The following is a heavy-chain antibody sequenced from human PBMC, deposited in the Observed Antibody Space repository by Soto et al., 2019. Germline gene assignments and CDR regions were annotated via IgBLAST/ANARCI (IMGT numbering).Heavy chain of an antibody. CDR1: GFTFRSYA. Sequence: HPGGSLRLSCAASGFTFRSYAMNWVRQVAGKGLEWVSGISWNSGSIGYADSVKGRFTISRDNAKNSLYLQMNSLRAEDTALYYCAKDIDSSGYHPSSWGQGTQVTVSS. D-gene: IGHD3-22*01. CDR2: ISWNSGSI. CDR3: AKDIDSSGYHPSS. J-gene: IGHJ5*02. V-gene: IGHV3-9*01.